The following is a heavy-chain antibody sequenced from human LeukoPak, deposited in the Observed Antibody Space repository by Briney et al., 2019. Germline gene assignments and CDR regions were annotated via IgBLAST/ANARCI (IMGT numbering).Heavy chain of an antibody. CDR3: ARHYRPFIAAFDY. CDR2: LYSTGSS. CDR1: GVSLNPYY. Sequence: PPETPSLTWTVSGVSLNPYYWSWIPQPPRKRLGWDGYLYSTGSSDHNHPLTRRATISLDTPPNQHSLILSSLPAPHTPLYYFARHYRPFIAAFDYWGQGILVTVSS. V-gene: IGHV4-59*08. D-gene: IGHD6-13*01. J-gene: IGHJ4*02.